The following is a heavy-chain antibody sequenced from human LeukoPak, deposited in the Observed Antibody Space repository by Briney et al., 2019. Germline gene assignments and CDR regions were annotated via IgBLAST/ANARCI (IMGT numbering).Heavy chain of an antibody. D-gene: IGHD6-6*01. CDR3: AREGKQLGPDFDY. CDR2: ISSSSSYI. J-gene: IGHJ4*02. Sequence: GGSLRLSCAASGFTFSSYSMNWVRQAPGNGLEWVSSISSSSSYIYYADSVKGRFTISRDNAKNSLYLQMNSLRAEDTAVYYCAREGKQLGPDFDYWGQGTLVTVSS. V-gene: IGHV3-21*01. CDR1: GFTFSSYS.